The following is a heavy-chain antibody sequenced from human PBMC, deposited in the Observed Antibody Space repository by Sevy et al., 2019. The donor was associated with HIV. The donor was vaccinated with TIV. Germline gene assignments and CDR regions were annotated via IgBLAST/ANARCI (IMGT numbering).Heavy chain of an antibody. D-gene: IGHD3-16*01. J-gene: IGHJ3*02. V-gene: IGHV1-58*01. Sequence: ASLKVSCTASGIIFSNSAVQWVRQTRGPRLEWIGWIVVGSGVSNYAQKFQERVTISRDMSTRTAYMELSSLRSEDTAVYYCAAEDMTTFGGPLRVFNMWGQGTMVTVSS. CDR2: IVVGSGVS. CDR3: AAEDMTTFGGPLRVFNM. CDR1: GIIFSNSA.